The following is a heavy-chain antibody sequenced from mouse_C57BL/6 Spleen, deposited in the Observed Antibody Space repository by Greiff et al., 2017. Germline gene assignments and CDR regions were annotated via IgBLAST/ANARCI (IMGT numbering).Heavy chain of an antibody. V-gene: IGHV14-2*01. J-gene: IGHJ4*01. CDR2: IDPEDGET. D-gene: IGHD1-1*01. CDR3: AYYYGSSQEYYYAMDY. Sequence: VQLQQSGAELVKPGASVKLSCTASGFNIKDYYMHWVKQRTEQGLEWIGRIDPEDGETKYAPKFQGKATITADTSSNTAYLQLSSLTSEDTAVYYGAYYYGSSQEYYYAMDYWGQGTSVTVSS. CDR1: GFNIKDYY.